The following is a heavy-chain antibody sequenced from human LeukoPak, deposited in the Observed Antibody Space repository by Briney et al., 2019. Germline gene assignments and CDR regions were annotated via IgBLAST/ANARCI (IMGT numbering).Heavy chain of an antibody. V-gene: IGHV3-30-3*01. CDR1: RFSFGDYD. D-gene: IGHD2/OR15-2a*01. Sequence: GGSLRLSCRASRFSFGDYDMHWVRQAPGKGLEWVAVISYDGSNKYYADSVTGRFTISRDNSKNTLYLQMNSLRAEDTAVYYCARDRAREYDYWGQGTLVTVSS. CDR3: ARDRAREYDY. CDR2: ISYDGSNK. J-gene: IGHJ4*02.